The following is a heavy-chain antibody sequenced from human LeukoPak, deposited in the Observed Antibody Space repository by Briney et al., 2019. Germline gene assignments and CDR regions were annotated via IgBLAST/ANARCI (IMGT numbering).Heavy chain of an antibody. D-gene: IGHD3-3*01. J-gene: IGHJ4*02. V-gene: IGHV3-48*04. CDR2: ITSNGNSV. Sequence: GGSLRLSCAASGFTFSSYAMHWVRQAPGKGLEWISYITSNGNSVYYAASVKGRFTISRDNAKNSLYLQVNSLTAEDAAVYYCARAGVDSSGYYYQGFDYWGQGTQVTVSS. CDR3: ARAGVDSSGYYYQGFDY. CDR1: GFTFSSYA.